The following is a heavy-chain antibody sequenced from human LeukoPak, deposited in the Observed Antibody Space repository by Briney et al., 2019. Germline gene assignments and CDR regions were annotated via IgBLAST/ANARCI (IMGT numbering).Heavy chain of an antibody. Sequence: SETLSLTCTVSGGSISTYYWSWIRHPAAKGLDWVGRIHASGSANYNSSLKSRVTISVDTSKNQFSLRVRSVTAADTAVYYCARDLGLPTAAHFDYWGQGTLVTVPS. CDR2: IHASGSA. CDR1: GGSISTYY. V-gene: IGHV4-4*07. D-gene: IGHD2-2*01. J-gene: IGHJ4*02. CDR3: ARDLGLPTAAHFDY.